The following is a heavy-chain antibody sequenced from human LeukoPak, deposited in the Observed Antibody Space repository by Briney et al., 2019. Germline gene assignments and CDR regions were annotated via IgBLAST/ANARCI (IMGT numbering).Heavy chain of an antibody. J-gene: IGHJ4*02. V-gene: IGHV4-34*01. CDR2: INHSGST. CDR3: ASLRPSRGYSYGYRDY. CDR1: GGSFSGYY. D-gene: IGHD5-18*01. Sequence: SETLSLTCAVYGGSFSGYYWSWIRQPPGKGLEWIGEINHSGSTNYNPSLKSRVTISVDTSKNQFSLKLSSVTAAGTAVYYCASLRPSRGYSYGYRDYWGQGTLVIVSS.